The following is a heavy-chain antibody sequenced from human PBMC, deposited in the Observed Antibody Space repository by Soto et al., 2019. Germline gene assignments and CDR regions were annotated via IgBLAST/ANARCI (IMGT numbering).Heavy chain of an antibody. V-gene: IGHV4-59*01. Sequence: PSETLSLTCAVSGGSISSYYWSWIRQPPGKGLEWIGYIYYSGITNYNPSLKSRVTISVDTSKNQFSLKLSSVTAADTAVHYCARDKSNYYYGMDVWGQGTMVTVSS. J-gene: IGHJ6*02. CDR1: GGSISSYY. CDR2: IYYSGIT. CDR3: ARDKSNYYYGMDV.